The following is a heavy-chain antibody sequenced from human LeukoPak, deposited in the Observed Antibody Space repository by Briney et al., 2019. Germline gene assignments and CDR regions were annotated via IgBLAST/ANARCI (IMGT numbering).Heavy chain of an antibody. CDR3: ANFGTTVDY. D-gene: IGHD1-1*01. V-gene: IGHV3-23*01. CDR2: ISGSGGST. CDR1: GFTFSSYA. J-gene: IGHJ4*02. Sequence: GGSLRLSCAGSGFTFSSYAMNWVRQAPGKGLEWVSGISGSGGSTYYADSVKGRFTISRDNSKNTLYLQMNSLRAEDTAVYYCANFGTTVDYWGQGTLVTVSS.